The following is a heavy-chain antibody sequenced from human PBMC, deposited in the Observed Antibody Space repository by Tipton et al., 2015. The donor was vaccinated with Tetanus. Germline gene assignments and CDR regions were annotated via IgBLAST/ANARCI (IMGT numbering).Heavy chain of an antibody. D-gene: IGHD3-16*01. CDR1: GLTFSGSW. J-gene: IGHJ4*02. CDR2: INEDGSEI. CDR3: AKGWGSY. Sequence: SLRLSCAVSGLTFSGSWMTWVRQAPGRGLEWVANINEDGSEIDYVDSVKGRFTISRDNAKNSLYLQMNSLRPEDTALYYCAKGWGSYWGQGTLVTVSS. V-gene: IGHV3-7*03.